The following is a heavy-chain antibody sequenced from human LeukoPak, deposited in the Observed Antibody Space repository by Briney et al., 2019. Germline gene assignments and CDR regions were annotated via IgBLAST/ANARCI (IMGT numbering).Heavy chain of an antibody. CDR2: ISSSSSTI. Sequence: PGGSLRLSCAASGFTFSSYSMNWVRQASGKGLEWVSYISSSSSTIYYADSVKGRFTISRDNAKNSLYLQMNSLRAEDTAVYYCARRGVHIQDHFDYWGQGTLVTVSS. CDR3: ARRGVHIQDHFDY. J-gene: IGHJ4*02. CDR1: GFTFSSYS. D-gene: IGHD2-15*01. V-gene: IGHV3-48*01.